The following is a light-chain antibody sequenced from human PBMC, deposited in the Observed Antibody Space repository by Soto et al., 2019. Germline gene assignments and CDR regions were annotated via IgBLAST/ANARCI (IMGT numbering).Light chain of an antibody. CDR1: QSVSSSY. V-gene: IGKV3-20*01. Sequence: EIVLTQSPGTLSLSPGERATLSCRASQSVSSSYLAWYQQKPGQAPSLLMYGTSNRATGTPDRFSGSGSGTDFTLTISRLEPEDFAVYYCQQYGNSPPYTFGRGTKLEIK. J-gene: IGKJ2*01. CDR2: GTS. CDR3: QQYGNSPPYT.